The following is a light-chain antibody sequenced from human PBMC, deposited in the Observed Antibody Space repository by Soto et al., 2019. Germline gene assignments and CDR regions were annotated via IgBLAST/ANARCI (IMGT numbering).Light chain of an antibody. CDR2: STS. V-gene: IGKV3-20*01. Sequence: EIGLTQSPGTLSLSPGERGTLSCRASQRFGSSNLAWYQQKSGQAPRLLIYSTSSRATGIPDRFSGSGSGTDFTLTISRLEPEDFAVYYCQQYGNSPWTFGQGTKVEIK. CDR3: QQYGNSPWT. CDR1: QRFGSSN. J-gene: IGKJ1*01.